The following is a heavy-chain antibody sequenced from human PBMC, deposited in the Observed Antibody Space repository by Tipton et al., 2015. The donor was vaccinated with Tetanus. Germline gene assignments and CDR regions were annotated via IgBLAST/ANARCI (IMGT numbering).Heavy chain of an antibody. CDR2: ISDSGSTI. CDR1: GFTFSDYY. D-gene: IGHD5-12*01. CDR3: ARENGGYDYYYYYGMDV. V-gene: IGHV3-11*04. J-gene: IGHJ6*02. Sequence: SLRLSCAASGFTFSDYYMSWIRQAPGKGLEWVSHISDSGSTIYYADSVKGRFTMSRDNAKNSLYLQMNSLRAEDTAVYYCARENGGYDYYYYYGMDVWGQGTTVTVSS.